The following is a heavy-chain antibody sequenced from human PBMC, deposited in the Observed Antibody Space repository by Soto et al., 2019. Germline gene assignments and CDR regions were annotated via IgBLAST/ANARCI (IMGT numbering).Heavy chain of an antibody. D-gene: IGHD6-13*01. CDR1: GFTFSNAW. V-gene: IGHV3-15*01. Sequence: EVQLVESGGGLVKPGGSLRLSCAASGFTFSNAWMSWVRQAPGKGLEWVGRIKSKTDGGTTDYAAPVKGRFTISRDDSKNTLYLKRNSLKPEDTDVYYFTTERAAGTGWFDPWGQGTLVTVSS. CDR3: TTERAAGTGWFDP. CDR2: IKSKTDGGTT. J-gene: IGHJ5*02.